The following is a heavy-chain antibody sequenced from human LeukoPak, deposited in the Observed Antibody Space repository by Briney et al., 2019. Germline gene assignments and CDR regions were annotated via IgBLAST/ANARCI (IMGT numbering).Heavy chain of an antibody. J-gene: IGHJ5*02. CDR2: IYYSGST. CDR3: ARTTLGYCSSTSCYRWFDP. Sequence: SETLSLTCTVSGGSISSYYWSWIRQPPGKGLEWIGYIYYSGSTNYNPSLKSRVTISVDTSKNQFSLKLSSVTAADTAVYYCARTTLGYCSSTSCYRWFDPWGQGTLVTVSS. V-gene: IGHV4-59*01. CDR1: GGSISSYY. D-gene: IGHD2-2*01.